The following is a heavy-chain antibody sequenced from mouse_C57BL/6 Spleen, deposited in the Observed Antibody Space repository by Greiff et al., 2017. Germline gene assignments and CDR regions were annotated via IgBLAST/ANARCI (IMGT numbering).Heavy chain of an antibody. D-gene: IGHD1-1*01. J-gene: IGHJ2*01. CDR3: ATTVVATKDY. Sequence: EVQLQQSGAELVKPGASVKISCTASGYTFTDYYMNWVKQRHGKSLEWIGDINPNNGGTSYNQKFKGKATLTVDNSSSTAYMELRSLTSEDSAVYYCATTVVATKDYWGQSTTLTVSS. V-gene: IGHV1-26*01. CDR2: INPNNGGT. CDR1: GYTFTDYY.